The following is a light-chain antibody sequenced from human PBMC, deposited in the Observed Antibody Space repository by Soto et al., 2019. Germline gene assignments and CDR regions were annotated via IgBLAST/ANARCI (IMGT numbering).Light chain of an antibody. CDR1: QSVSSSY. Sequence: EVVMTQSPVTLSLSPGERATLSCGAIQSVSSSYLAWYQQKTGQAPRIXIYGESSRATGIPDRLSGSGSGTDLNLTISRLEPEDFAVYYCQKYGSSPITFGQGTRLEIK. J-gene: IGKJ5*01. CDR3: QKYGSSPIT. V-gene: IGKV3-20*01. CDR2: GES.